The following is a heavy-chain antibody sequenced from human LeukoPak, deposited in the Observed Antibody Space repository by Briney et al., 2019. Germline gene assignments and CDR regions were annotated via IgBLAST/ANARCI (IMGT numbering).Heavy chain of an antibody. V-gene: IGHV4-4*07. CDR2: IYTSGST. Sequence: SETLSLTCSVSGGSISSYYWSWIRQPAGKGLEWIGRIYTSGSTNYNPSLKSRVTISVDTSKNQFSLKLSSVTAADTAVYYCARDHYHKIHSVMVTAPEYWGQGTLVIVSS. CDR3: ARDHYHKIHSVMVTAPEY. D-gene: IGHD2-21*02. J-gene: IGHJ4*02. CDR1: GGSISSYY.